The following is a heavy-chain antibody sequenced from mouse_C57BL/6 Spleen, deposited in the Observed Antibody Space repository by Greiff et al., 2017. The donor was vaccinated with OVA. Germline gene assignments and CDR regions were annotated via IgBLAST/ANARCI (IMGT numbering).Heavy chain of an antibody. D-gene: IGHD1-1*01. V-gene: IGHV1-80*01. CDR2: IYPGDGDT. Sequence: VQLQQSGAELVKPGASVKISCKASGYAFSSYWMNWVKQRPGKGLEWIGQIYPGDGDTNYNGKFKGKATLTADKSSSTAYMQLSSLTSEDPAVYFCARYGTTVVASDYWGQGTTLTVSS. J-gene: IGHJ2*01. CDR1: GYAFSSYW. CDR3: ARYGTTVVASDY.